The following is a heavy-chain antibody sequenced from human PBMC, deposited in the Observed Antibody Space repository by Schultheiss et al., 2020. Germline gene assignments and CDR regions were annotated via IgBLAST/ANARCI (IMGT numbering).Heavy chain of an antibody. J-gene: IGHJ6*02. Sequence: GGSLRLSCAASGFTVSSNYMSWVRQAPVKGLEWVSVIYSGGSTYYAYSVKGRFTISRDNSKNTLYLQMNSLGAEDTAVYYCARDSAFLGMDDWGQGTTVTVSS. CDR1: GFTVSSNY. V-gene: IGHV3-53*01. CDR3: ARDSAFLGMDD. CDR2: IYSGGST. D-gene: IGHD2/OR15-2a*01.